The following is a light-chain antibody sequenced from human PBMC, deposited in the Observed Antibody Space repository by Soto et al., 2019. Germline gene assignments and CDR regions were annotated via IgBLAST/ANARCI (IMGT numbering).Light chain of an antibody. CDR1: KSNLGNHY. V-gene: IGLV1-47*01. CDR3: AAWDDSLSGPM. CDR2: KNN. Sequence: QSVLTQPPSASGTPGQWVTISCSGSKSNLGNHYVYWYQHLPGTAPKLLIYKNNQRPSGVPDRFSGSKSGTSASLAISGLRSEAEADYYCAAWDDSLSGPMFGGGTKLTVL. J-gene: IGLJ3*02.